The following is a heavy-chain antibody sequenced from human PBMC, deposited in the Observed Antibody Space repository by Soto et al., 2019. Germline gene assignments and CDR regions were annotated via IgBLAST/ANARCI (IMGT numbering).Heavy chain of an antibody. CDR1: GGSISSNSYY. V-gene: IGHV4-39*01. D-gene: IGHD3-16*01. J-gene: IGHJ4*02. CDR3: ARHAACDSVWGNSDGNDY. Sequence: SETLSLTCTVSGGSISSNSYYWDWIRQPPGKGLEWIGSIYYSGATYYNPSLQSRVTISVDTSKNQFSLHLSSVIAADTAVYYCARHAACDSVWGNSDGNDYWGQGTLVTVSS. CDR2: IYYSGAT.